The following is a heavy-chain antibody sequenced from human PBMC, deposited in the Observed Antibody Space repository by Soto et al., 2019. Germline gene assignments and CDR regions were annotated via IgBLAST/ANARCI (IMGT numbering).Heavy chain of an antibody. CDR2: INSDGRST. D-gene: IGHD4-4*01. J-gene: IGHJ4*02. V-gene: IGHV3-74*01. Sequence: EVQLVESGGGLVQPGGSLRLSCAASGFTLSSYWMHWVRQAPGEGLVWVLRINSDGRSTIYADSVKGRFTISRENARNTLSLQMNSLRAGDTAVYYCARGRVTYSYVDYWGQGILVTVSS. CDR1: GFTLSSYW. CDR3: ARGRVTYSYVDY.